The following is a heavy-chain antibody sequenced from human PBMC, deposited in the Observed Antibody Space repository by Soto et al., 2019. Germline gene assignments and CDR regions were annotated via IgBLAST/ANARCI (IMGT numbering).Heavy chain of an antibody. CDR1: GGTFGSYT. Sequence: SVKVSCKASGGTFGSYTSSWVRQAPGQGLEWMGRIIPILGIANYAQKFQGRVTITADKSTSTAYMELSSLRSEDTAVYYCARRASYCSGGSCYPISAFDIWGQGTMVTVSS. V-gene: IGHV1-69*02. CDR3: ARRASYCSGGSCYPISAFDI. CDR2: IIPILGIA. J-gene: IGHJ3*02. D-gene: IGHD2-15*01.